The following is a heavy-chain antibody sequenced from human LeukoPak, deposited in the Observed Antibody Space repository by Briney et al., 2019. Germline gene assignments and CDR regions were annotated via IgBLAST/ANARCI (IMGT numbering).Heavy chain of an antibody. CDR1: GFTFSSYA. CDR2: ISGSGGST. CDR3: ARDQNYYDSSGYYGNWYFDL. V-gene: IGHV3-23*01. J-gene: IGHJ2*01. Sequence: GGSLRLSCAASGFTFSSYAMSWVRQAPGKGLEWVSAISGSGGSTYYADSVKGRFTISRDNSKNTLYLQMNSLRAEDTAVYYCARDQNYYDSSGYYGNWYFDLWGRGTLVTVSS. D-gene: IGHD3-22*01.